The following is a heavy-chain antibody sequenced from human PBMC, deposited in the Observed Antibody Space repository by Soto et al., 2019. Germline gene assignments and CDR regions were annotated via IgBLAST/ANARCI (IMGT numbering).Heavy chain of an antibody. CDR3: AKPLDYSDLYYYGMDV. CDR2: ISGSGGST. V-gene: IGHV3-23*01. D-gene: IGHD2-15*01. J-gene: IGHJ6*02. Sequence: GGSLRLSCAASGFTFSSYAMSWVRQAPGKGLEWVSAISGSGGSTYYADSVKGRFTISRDNSKNTLYLQMNSLRAEDTAVYYCAKPLDYSDLYYYGMDVWGQGTTVTVSS. CDR1: GFTFSSYA.